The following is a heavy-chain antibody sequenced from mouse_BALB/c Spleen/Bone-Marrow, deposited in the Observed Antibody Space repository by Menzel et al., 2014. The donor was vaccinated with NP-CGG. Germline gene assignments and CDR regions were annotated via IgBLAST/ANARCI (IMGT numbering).Heavy chain of an antibody. CDR2: IRNKANGYTT. CDR1: GFTFTDHY. Sequence: VKLVESGGGLVQPGGFLRLSCATSGFTFTDHYMSWVRQPPGKALEWLGFIRNKANGYTTEYSASVKGRFTISRDNSQSIVYLQMNTLRAEDSATYYCARDYLYYFDYWGQGTTLTVSS. D-gene: IGHD2-1*01. CDR3: ARDYLYYFDY. J-gene: IGHJ2*01. V-gene: IGHV7-3*02.